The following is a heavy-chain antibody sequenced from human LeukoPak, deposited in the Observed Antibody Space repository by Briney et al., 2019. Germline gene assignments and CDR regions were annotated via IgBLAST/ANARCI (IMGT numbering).Heavy chain of an antibody. CDR1: GYTFTSYG. CDR3: ARAASYYDSSGYQIYYFDY. J-gene: IGHJ4*02. V-gene: IGHV1-69*06. D-gene: IGHD3-22*01. CDR2: IIPIFGTA. Sequence: GASVKVSCKASGYTFTSYGISWVRQAPGQGLEWMGRIIPIFGTANYAQKFQGRVTITADKSTSTAYMELSSLRSEDTAVYYCARAASYYDSSGYQIYYFDYWGQGTLVTVSS.